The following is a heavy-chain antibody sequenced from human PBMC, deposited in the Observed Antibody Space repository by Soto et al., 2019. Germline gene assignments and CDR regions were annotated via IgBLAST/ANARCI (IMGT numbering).Heavy chain of an antibody. D-gene: IGHD6-19*01. CDR3: ASWDHSSGWYTNHYYFDY. CDR2: IIPIFGTA. Sequence: SVKVSCKASGGTFSSYAISWVRQAPGQGLEWMGGIIPIFGTANYAQKFQGRVTITADKSTSTAYMELSSLRSEDTAVYYCASWDHSSGWYTNHYYFDYWGQGTLVTVSS. J-gene: IGHJ4*02. CDR1: GGTFSSYA. V-gene: IGHV1-69*06.